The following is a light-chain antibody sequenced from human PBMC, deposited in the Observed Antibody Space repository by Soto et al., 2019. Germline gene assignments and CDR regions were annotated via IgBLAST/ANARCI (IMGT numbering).Light chain of an antibody. V-gene: IGLV1-44*01. CDR3: ASWDVSLNGLYV. CDR2: NND. CDR1: SSNIGSGS. J-gene: IGLJ1*01. Sequence: QSVLTQPPSASGTPGQRVTISCSGTSSNIGSGSVNWYQQLPGTAPKLLIYNNDQWPSGVPDRFSGSKSGTSASLDISELQSEDEADYYCASWDVSLNGLYVFGTGTKLTVL.